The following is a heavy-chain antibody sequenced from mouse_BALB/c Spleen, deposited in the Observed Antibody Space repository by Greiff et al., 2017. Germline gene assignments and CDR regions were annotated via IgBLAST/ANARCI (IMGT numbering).Heavy chain of an antibody. CDR1: GFTFTDYY. Sequence: EVKVVESGGGLVQPGGSLRLSCATSGFTFTDYYMSWVRQPPGKALEWLGFIRNKANGYTTEYSASVKGRFTISRDNSQSILYLQMNTLRAEDSATYYCARDTFMDYWGQGTSVTVSS. CDR2: IRNKANGYTT. V-gene: IGHV7-3*02. J-gene: IGHJ4*01. CDR3: ARDTFMDY.